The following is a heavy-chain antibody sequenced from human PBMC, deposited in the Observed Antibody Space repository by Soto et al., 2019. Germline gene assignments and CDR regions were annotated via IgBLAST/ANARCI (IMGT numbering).Heavy chain of an antibody. J-gene: IGHJ6*02. Sequence: EEQLVESGGGLVQPGESLRLSCAASGFTFSNHWLTWIRQVPGKGLEWVANISLGGSEKYYVESVKGRFTISRDNAKNSLFLQMNSLRAEDTAVYYCARGHYGMDVWGQGTTVTVSS. CDR1: GFTFSNHW. CDR2: ISLGGSEK. CDR3: ARGHYGMDV. V-gene: IGHV3-7*01.